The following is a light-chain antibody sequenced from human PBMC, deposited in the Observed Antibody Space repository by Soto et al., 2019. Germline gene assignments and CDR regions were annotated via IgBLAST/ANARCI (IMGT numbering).Light chain of an antibody. CDR2: DAS. Sequence: EIVLTQSPGTLSLSPGERATLSCRASQSVSSYLVWYQQKPGQAPRLLIYDASTRATGIPARFSGSGSGTDFTLTISSLEPEDFAVYYCQHRSSWPITFGGGTKVEI. V-gene: IGKV3-11*01. CDR1: QSVSSY. J-gene: IGKJ4*01. CDR3: QHRSSWPIT.